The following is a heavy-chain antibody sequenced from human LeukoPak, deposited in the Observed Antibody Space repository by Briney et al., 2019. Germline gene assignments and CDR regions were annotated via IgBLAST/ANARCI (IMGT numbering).Heavy chain of an antibody. CDR2: INPSGGST. CDR1: GYTFTSYY. CDR3: ARDSNWANAFDI. V-gene: IGHV1-46*01. J-gene: IGHJ3*02. D-gene: IGHD7-27*01. Sequence: ASVKVSCKASGYTFTSYYMHWVRQAPGQGLERMGIINPSGGSTSYAQKFQGRVTMTRDMSTSTVYMELSSLRSEDTAVYYCARDSNWANAFDIWGQGTMVTVSS.